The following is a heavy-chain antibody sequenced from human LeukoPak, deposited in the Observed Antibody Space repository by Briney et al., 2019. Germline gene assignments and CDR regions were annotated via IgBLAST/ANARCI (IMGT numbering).Heavy chain of an antibody. D-gene: IGHD3-22*01. V-gene: IGHV3-23*01. J-gene: IGHJ3*02. CDR1: VFPLSIYA. Sequence: PGGSLRLSCAASVFPLSIYAMSGLRQSPGKALEGVSAISGSRGSTHYADSVKRLFTIYRDNSKNTLYLQMNSVRAEDPAVYYCAKDPRSMIQAFAIWGQGTMVTVSS. CDR3: AKDPRSMIQAFAI. CDR2: ISGSRGST.